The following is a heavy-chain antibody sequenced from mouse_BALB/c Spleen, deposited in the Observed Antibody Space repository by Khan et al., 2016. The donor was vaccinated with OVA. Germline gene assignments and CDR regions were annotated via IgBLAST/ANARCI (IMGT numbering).Heavy chain of an antibody. CDR1: GFTFGTYG. CDR2: VSTGGHYT. V-gene: IGHV5-6*01. D-gene: IGHD1-1*01. CDR3: TRLAYYYDSEGFAY. Sequence: EVELVESGGDIVKPGGSLKLSCAASGFTFGTYGMSWVRQTPDKRLEWVATVSTGGHYTYYTDTVKGRFTISRDNAKNTLYLQMSSLRSEDTAMFYCTRLAYYYDSEGFAYWGQGTLVTVSA. J-gene: IGHJ3*01.